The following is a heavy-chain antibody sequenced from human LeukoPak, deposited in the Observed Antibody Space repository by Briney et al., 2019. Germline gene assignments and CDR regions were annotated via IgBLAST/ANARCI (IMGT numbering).Heavy chain of an antibody. CDR3: ARGPLLGYCSGGSCQSGMDV. Sequence: ASVKVSCKASGYTFTSYDINWVRQATGRGLEWMGWMNPNSGNTGYAQKFQGRVTMTRNTSISTAYMELSSLRSEDTAVYYCARGPLLGYCSGGSCQSGMDVWGQGTTVTVSS. CDR1: GYTFTSYD. J-gene: IGHJ6*02. V-gene: IGHV1-8*01. CDR2: MNPNSGNT. D-gene: IGHD2-15*01.